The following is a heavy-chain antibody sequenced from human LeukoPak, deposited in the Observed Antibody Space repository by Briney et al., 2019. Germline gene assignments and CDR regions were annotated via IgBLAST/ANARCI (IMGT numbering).Heavy chain of an antibody. V-gene: IGHV1-2*02. CDR3: ATFTAPRNAFDL. Sequence: ASVTVSCKASGYTFTGYYMYWVRQAPGQGLEWMGFINPNSGGTVYAQKFQARVTMTRDTSISTAYMELSGLRSDDTAVYYCATFTAPRNAFDLWGQGTMVTVSS. J-gene: IGHJ3*01. CDR2: INPNSGGT. D-gene: IGHD3-16*01. CDR1: GYTFTGYY.